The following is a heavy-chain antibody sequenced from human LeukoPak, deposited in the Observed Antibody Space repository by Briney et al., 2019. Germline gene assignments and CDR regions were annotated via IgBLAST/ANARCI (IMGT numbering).Heavy chain of an antibody. CDR2: IYYSGST. CDR1: GGSISSSSYY. V-gene: IGHV4-39*07. Sequence: PSETLSLTCTVSGGSISSSSYYWGWIRQPPGKGLEWIGSIYYSGSTYYNPSLKSRVTISVDTSKNQFSLKLSSVTAADTAVYYCARDSKGIAAAGPNWFDPWGQGTLVTVSS. CDR3: ARDSKGIAAAGPNWFDP. D-gene: IGHD6-13*01. J-gene: IGHJ5*02.